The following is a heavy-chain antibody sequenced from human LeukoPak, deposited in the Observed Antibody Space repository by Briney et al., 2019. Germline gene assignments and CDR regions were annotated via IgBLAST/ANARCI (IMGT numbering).Heavy chain of an antibody. CDR2: IYYSGST. CDR1: GGSISSSSYY. CDR3: ARGDSSSWYGYYYDSSGSEKFDY. D-gene: IGHD3-22*01. V-gene: IGHV4-39*07. Sequence: SETLSLTCTVSGGSISSSSYYWGWIRQPPGKGLEWIGSIYYSGSTYYNPSLKSRVTISVDTSKNQFSQKLSSVTAADTAVYYCARGDSSSWYGYYYDSSGSEKFDYWGQGTLVTVSS. J-gene: IGHJ4*02.